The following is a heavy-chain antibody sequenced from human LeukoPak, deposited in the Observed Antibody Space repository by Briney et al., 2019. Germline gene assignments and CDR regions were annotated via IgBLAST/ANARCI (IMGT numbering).Heavy chain of an antibody. Sequence: SVKVSCKASGGTFSSYAISWVRQAPGQGLEWVGRIIPIFGTANYAQKFQGRVTITTDESTSTAYMELSSLRSEDTAVYYCARERKRGYYDSSGPDDYWGQGTLVTVSS. D-gene: IGHD3-22*01. CDR2: IIPIFGTA. J-gene: IGHJ4*02. V-gene: IGHV1-69*05. CDR3: ARERKRGYYDSSGPDDY. CDR1: GGTFSSYA.